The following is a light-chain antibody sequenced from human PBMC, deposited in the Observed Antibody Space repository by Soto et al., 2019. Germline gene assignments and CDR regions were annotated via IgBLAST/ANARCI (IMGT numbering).Light chain of an antibody. CDR2: EVS. Sequence: QSALTQPASVSGSPGKSITISCTGTSSDVGGYNYVSLYQQHPGKAPKLMIYEVSNRPSGVSNRFSGSKSGNTASLTISGLHAEDEADYYCTSYTTSSIRVFGGGTKLTVL. CDR3: TSYTTSSIRV. CDR1: SSDVGGYNY. V-gene: IGLV2-14*01. J-gene: IGLJ3*02.